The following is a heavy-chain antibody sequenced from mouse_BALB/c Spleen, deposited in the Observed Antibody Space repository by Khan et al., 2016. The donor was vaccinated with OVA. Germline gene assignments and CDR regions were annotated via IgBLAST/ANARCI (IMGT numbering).Heavy chain of an antibody. V-gene: IGHV1-7*01. CDR3: ARRGLRWDFDY. Sequence: QLVQSGAELAKPGASVKMSCKASGYTFINYWILWVKQRPGQGLEWIGYINPSTGYTEYNQNLKDKATLTADKSSSTAYMQLSSLTSEDSAVYYCARRGLRWDFDYWGQGTTLTVSS. D-gene: IGHD1-1*01. CDR1: GYTFINYW. CDR2: INPSTGYT. J-gene: IGHJ2*01.